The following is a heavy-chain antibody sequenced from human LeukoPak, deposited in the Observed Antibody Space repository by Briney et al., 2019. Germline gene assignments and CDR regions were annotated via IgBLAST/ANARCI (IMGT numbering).Heavy chain of an antibody. D-gene: IGHD6-19*01. V-gene: IGHV3-7*05. CDR3: ARSGMAVAATPWG. CDR2: INQEGGER. CDR1: GFTFSTFW. Sequence: QSGGSLRLSCAASGFTFSTFWMTWVRQAPGKGLEWVANINQEGGERYYVDSLKGRFTISRDNAKNSLYLQMNSLRVEDTAVYYCARSGMAVAATPWGWGQGTLVTVSS. J-gene: IGHJ4*02.